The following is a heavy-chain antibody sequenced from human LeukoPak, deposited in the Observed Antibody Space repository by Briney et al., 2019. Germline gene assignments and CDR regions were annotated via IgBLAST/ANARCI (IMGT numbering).Heavy chain of an antibody. D-gene: IGHD6-13*01. V-gene: IGHV3-48*01. Sequence: PGGFLRLSCAASGFTFSSYSMNWVRQAPGKGLEWVSYISSSSSTIYYADSVKGRFTISRDNAKNSLYLQMNSLRAEDTAVYYCARDLPFQYSSSWYGAFDIWGQGTMVTVPS. CDR2: ISSSSSTI. CDR1: GFTFSSYS. J-gene: IGHJ3*02. CDR3: ARDLPFQYSSSWYGAFDI.